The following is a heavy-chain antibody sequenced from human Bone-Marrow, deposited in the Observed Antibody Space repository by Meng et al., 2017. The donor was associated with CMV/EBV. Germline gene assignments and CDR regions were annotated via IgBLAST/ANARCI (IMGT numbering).Heavy chain of an antibody. Sequence: GGSLRLSCAASGFIFSNYGMHWVRQAPGKGLEWVTFIRYDETNKYYADSVKGRFTISRDNSKNTLYLQMNSLRTEDTAVYYCAKDGGGDWWNTFHIRGQRTMVTVSS. J-gene: IGHJ3*02. CDR2: IRYDETNK. CDR1: GFIFSNYG. CDR3: AKDGGGDWWNTFHI. V-gene: IGHV3-30*02. D-gene: IGHD2-21*01.